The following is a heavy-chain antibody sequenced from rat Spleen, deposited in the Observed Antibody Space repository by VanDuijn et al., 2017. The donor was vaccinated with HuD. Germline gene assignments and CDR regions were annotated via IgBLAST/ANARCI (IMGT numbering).Heavy chain of an antibody. D-gene: IGHD1-11*01. V-gene: IGHV5-19*01. Sequence: EVKLVESGGGLVQPGRSLKLSCAASGFTFSNYGMHWIRQAPTKGLEWVTSISPGGVSTFYRDSVKGRFTISRDNAKSTLYLQMNSLRSEDTATYYCTRRYGGYLDYWGQGVMVTVSS. CDR1: GFTFSNYG. CDR2: ISPGGVST. J-gene: IGHJ2*01. CDR3: TRRYGGYLDY.